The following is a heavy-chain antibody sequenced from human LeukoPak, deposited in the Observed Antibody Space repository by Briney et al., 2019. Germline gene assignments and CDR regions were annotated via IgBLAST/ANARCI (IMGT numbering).Heavy chain of an antibody. V-gene: IGHV5-51*01. CDR3: ARRGYYYGSSGYYYYFDY. Sequence: GESLKISCKGSGSSFTSYWIGWVRQMPGKGLEWMGIIYPGDSDTRYSPSFQGQVTISADRSISTAYLQWRSLKASDTAMYFCARRGYYYGSSGYYYYFDYWGQGTLVTVSS. CDR1: GSSFTSYW. D-gene: IGHD3-22*01. CDR2: IYPGDSDT. J-gene: IGHJ4*02.